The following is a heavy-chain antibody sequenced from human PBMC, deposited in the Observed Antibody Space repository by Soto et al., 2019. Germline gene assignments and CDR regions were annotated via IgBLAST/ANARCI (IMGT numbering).Heavy chain of an antibody. Sequence: EVQLVESGGGLVQPRGSLKLSCAASGFTFSGSTIHWVRQTSGKGLEWVGRIPSKTNTYATAYAASVKGRFTISRDDSKNTAYLQMDSLKTEDTAVYYCTRQHLDVPVASAIDYWGQGTLVTVSS. D-gene: IGHD6-19*01. CDR1: GFTFSGST. CDR2: IPSKTNTYAT. J-gene: IGHJ4*02. V-gene: IGHV3-73*02. CDR3: TRQHLDVPVASAIDY.